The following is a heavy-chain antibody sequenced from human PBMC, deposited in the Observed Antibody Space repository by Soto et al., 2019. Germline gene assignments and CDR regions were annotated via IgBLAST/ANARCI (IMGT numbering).Heavy chain of an antibody. CDR2: INAGNGNK. CDR3: ASSFTLPAAIGY. D-gene: IGHD2-2*02. J-gene: IGHJ4*02. CDR1: GYTFTSYA. V-gene: IGHV1-3*01. Sequence: QVQLVQSGAEVKKPGASVKVSCKASGYTFTSYAMHWVRQAPGQRLEWMGWINAGNGNKKYSQKFQGRVTITRDTSASTAYMEMSSLRSEDTAVYYCASSFTLPAAIGYGGQGTLVTVSS.